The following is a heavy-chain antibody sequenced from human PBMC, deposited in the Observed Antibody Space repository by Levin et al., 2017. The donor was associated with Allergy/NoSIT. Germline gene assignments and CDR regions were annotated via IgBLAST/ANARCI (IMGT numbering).Heavy chain of an antibody. D-gene: IGHD3-9*01. V-gene: IGHV3-66*02. CDR3: ASSVNLYDILTGYYNDAAFDI. CDR2: IYSGGST. J-gene: IGHJ3*02. Sequence: GGSLRLSCAASGFTVSSNYMSWVRQAPGKGLEWVSVIYSGGSTYYADSVKGRFTISRDNSKNTLYLQMNSLRAEDTAVYYCASSVNLYDILTGYYNDAAFDIWGQGTMVTVSS. CDR1: GFTVSSNY.